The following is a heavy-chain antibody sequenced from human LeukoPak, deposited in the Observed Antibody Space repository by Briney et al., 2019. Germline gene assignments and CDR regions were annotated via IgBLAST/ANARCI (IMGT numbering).Heavy chain of an antibody. V-gene: IGHV3-15*01. D-gene: IGHD3-10*01. CDR1: GFTFSTAW. CDR3: TTDWL. J-gene: IGHJ4*02. CDR2: IKSETYGGTT. Sequence: GGSLRLSCAASGFTFSTAWMTWVRQAPGKGLEWVGRIKSETYGGTTDYAAPVKGRFTISRDDSKNTLYLQMNSLKTEDTAVYYCTTDWLGGRGTLLTVSS.